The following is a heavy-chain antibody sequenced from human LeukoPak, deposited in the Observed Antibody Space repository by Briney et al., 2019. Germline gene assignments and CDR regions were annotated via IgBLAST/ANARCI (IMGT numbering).Heavy chain of an antibody. CDR2: ISWNSGIM. D-gene: IGHD6-19*01. CDR1: GFTFDDYA. CDR3: AKDYRAVAGTGGAFDY. J-gene: IGHJ4*02. V-gene: IGHV3-9*03. Sequence: GGSLRLSCAASGFTFDDYAMHWVRQAPGKGLELVSGISWNSGIMVYADSVKGRFTISRDNAKHSLYLQMNSLRAEDMALYYCAKDYRAVAGTGGAFDYWGQGTLVTVSS.